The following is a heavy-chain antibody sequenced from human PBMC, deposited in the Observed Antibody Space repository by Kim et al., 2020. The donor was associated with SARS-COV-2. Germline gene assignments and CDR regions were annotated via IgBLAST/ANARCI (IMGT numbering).Heavy chain of an antibody. D-gene: IGHD2-21*02. CDR3: AKVVTAISAFDI. Sequence: SETLSLTCTVSGYSISSGYYWGWIRQPPGKGLEGIGSIYHSGSTYYNPSLKSRVTISVDTSKNRFSLKLTSVTAADTAVYCCAKVVTAISAFDIWGQGT. CDR1: GYSISSGYY. CDR2: IYHSGST. V-gene: IGHV4-38-2*02. J-gene: IGHJ3*02.